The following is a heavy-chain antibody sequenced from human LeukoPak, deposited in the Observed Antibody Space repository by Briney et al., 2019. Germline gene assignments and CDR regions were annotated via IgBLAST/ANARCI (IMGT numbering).Heavy chain of an antibody. CDR3: ARDGEGFDY. Sequence: GRSLRLSCAASGFTFSSYAMHWVRQAPGKGLEWVAVISYDGSNKYYADSVKGRFTISRDNSKNTLYLQMNSLRAEDTAVYYCARDGEGFDYWGQGTLVTVSS. CDR2: ISYDGSNK. D-gene: IGHD3-10*01. CDR1: GFTFSSYA. J-gene: IGHJ4*02. V-gene: IGHV3-30-3*01.